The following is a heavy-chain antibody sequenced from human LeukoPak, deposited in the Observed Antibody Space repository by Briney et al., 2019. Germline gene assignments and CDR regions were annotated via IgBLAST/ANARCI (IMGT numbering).Heavy chain of an antibody. V-gene: IGHV4-39*07. Sequence: SETLSLTCTVSGGSLTSSSYYWGWIRQPPGTGLEWIGSIYYSGTTHYNPSLKSRVTISTDTSKNQFSLKLSSVTAADTAVYYCARGRRDGYTLYYMDVWGKGTKVTVSS. CDR1: GGSLTSSSYY. J-gene: IGHJ6*03. CDR3: ARGRRDGYTLYYMDV. D-gene: IGHD5-24*01. CDR2: IYYSGTT.